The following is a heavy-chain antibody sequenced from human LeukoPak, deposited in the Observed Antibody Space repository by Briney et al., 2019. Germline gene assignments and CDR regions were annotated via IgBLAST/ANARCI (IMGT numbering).Heavy chain of an antibody. D-gene: IGHD6-13*01. J-gene: IGHJ4*02. CDR2: ISYDGSNK. CDR3: ARLDSSSDY. CDR1: GFTFSSYA. V-gene: IGHV3-30-3*01. Sequence: PGGSLRLSSAASGFTFSSYAMHWVRLAPGKGLEWVAVISYDGSNKYYADSVKGRFTISRDNSKNTLYLQMNSLRAEDTAVYYCARLDSSSDYWGQGTLVTVSS.